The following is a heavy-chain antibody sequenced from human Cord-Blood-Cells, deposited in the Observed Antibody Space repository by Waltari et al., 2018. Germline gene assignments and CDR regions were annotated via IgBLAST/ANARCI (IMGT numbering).Heavy chain of an antibody. J-gene: IGHJ4*02. CDR1: GGSISSYY. CDR2: IYYSGST. V-gene: IGHV4-59*08. CDR3: ARQRNGDYVFDY. Sequence: QVQLQESGPGLVKPSETLSLTCTVPGGSISSYYWSWIRQPPGTGLEWIGYIYYSGSTNYNPSLKSRVTISVDTSKNQFSLKLSSVTAADTAVYYCARQRNGDYVFDYWGQGTLVTVSS. D-gene: IGHD4-17*01.